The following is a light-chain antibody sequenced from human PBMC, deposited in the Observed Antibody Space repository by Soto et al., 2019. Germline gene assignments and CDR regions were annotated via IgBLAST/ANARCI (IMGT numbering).Light chain of an antibody. Sequence: EIGMPRSPSTLTVSPGEGATLSCRASQSVSSNFAWYQQKPGQAPRLLIYGASTRATGIPARFSGSGSGTEFTLSISSLQSEDVAVYYCQQYQNWPLTFGGGTKVDI. V-gene: IGKV3-15*01. CDR2: GAS. J-gene: IGKJ4*01. CDR1: QSVSSN. CDR3: QQYQNWPLT.